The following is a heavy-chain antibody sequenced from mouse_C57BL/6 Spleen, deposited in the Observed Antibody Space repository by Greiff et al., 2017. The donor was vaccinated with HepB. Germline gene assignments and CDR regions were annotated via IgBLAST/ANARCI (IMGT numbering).Heavy chain of an antibody. CDR1: GFTFSSYG. J-gene: IGHJ2*01. V-gene: IGHV5-6*02. CDR3: ARHERPRAYFDY. CDR2: ISSGGSYT. D-gene: IGHD3-3*01. Sequence: DVKLVESGGDLVKPGGSLKLSCAASGFTFSSYGMSWVRQTPDKRLEWVATISSGGSYTYYPDSVKGRFTISRDNAKNTLYLQLSRLKSEDTAMYYCARHERPRAYFDYWGQGTTLTVSS.